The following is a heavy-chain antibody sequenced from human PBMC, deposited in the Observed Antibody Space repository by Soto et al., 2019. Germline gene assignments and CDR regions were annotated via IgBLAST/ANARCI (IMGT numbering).Heavy chain of an antibody. V-gene: IGHV1-24*01. J-gene: IGHJ4*02. D-gene: IGHD3-16*01. CDR1: GYTLTELS. CDR2: FDPEDGET. CDR3: ATGLHYDYIWGSPAQPPSY. Sequence: GASVKVSCKVSGYTLTELSMYWVRQAPGKGLEWMGGFDPEDGETIYAQKFQGRVTMTEDTSTDTAYMELSSLRSEDTAVYYCATGLHYDYIWGSPAQPPSYWGQGTLVTVSS.